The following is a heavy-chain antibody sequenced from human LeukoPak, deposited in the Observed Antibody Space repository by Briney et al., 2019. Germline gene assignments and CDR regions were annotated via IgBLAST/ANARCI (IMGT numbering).Heavy chain of an antibody. J-gene: IGHJ4*02. D-gene: IGHD3-10*01. Sequence: GGSLRLSCAASGFTFSSYAMSWVRQAPGKGLEWVSAISGSGGSTYYADSVKGRFTISRDNAKNSLSLQMNGLRAEDTAVYYCARAASSTRPYYLDYWAQGTLVTVSS. CDR2: ISGSGGST. V-gene: IGHV3-23*01. CDR3: ARAASSTRPYYLDY. CDR1: GFTFSSYA.